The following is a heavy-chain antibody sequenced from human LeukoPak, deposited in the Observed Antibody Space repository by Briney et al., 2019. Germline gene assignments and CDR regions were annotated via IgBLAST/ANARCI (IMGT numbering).Heavy chain of an antibody. J-gene: IGHJ6*02. CDR1: GYSFTNYW. CDR3: ARLVGGNGMDV. D-gene: IGHD1-26*01. CDR2: INPDDSEI. V-gene: IGHV5-51*01. Sequence: GEPLKISCKGSGYSFTNYWIGWVRQTPGKGLEWMGIINPDDSEIKYSPSLQDQVTISADKSISTAYLQWSSLKASDTAMYYCARLVGGNGMDVWGQGTTVTVSS.